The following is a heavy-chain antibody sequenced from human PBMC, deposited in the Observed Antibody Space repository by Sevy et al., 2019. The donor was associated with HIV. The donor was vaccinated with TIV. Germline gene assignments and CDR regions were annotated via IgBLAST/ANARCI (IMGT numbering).Heavy chain of an antibody. Sequence: ASVKVSCKASGYTFTSYAMHWVRQAPGQRLEWMGWINAGNGNTKYSQKFQGRVTITRDTSGSTAYMELSSLRSEDTAVYYCARAIRGPAALPLFDYWGQGTLVTVSS. CDR3: ARAIRGPAALPLFDY. CDR1: GYTFTSYA. D-gene: IGHD2-2*01. J-gene: IGHJ4*02. CDR2: INAGNGNT. V-gene: IGHV1-3*01.